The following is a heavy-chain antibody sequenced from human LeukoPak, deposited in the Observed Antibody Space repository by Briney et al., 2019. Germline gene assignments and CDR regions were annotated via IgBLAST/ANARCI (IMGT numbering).Heavy chain of an antibody. CDR2: ISGSGGST. CDR3: AKVMGEDQNGVLRYFDWSTLTGVDYYYGMDV. V-gene: IGHV3-23*01. J-gene: IGHJ6*02. D-gene: IGHD3-9*01. Sequence: QTGGSLRLSCAASGFTFSSYAMSWVRQAPGKGLEWVSAISGSGGSTYYADSVKGRFTISRDNSKNTLYLQMNSLRAEDTAVYYCAKVMGEDQNGVLRYFDWSTLTGVDYYYGMDVWGQGTTVTVSS. CDR1: GFTFSSYA.